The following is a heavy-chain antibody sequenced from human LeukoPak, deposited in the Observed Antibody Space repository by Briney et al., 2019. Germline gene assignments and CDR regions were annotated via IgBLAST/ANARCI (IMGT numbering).Heavy chain of an antibody. CDR3: ARELGIVGGTYYFDY. CDR2: MNPNSGNT. V-gene: IGHV1-8*01. D-gene: IGHD2-15*01. CDR1: GYTFTSYD. Sequence: ASVKVSCKASGYTFTSYDINWVRQATGQGLEWMGWMNPNSGNTGYAQKFQGRVTMTRNTSISTAYMEVSSLRSEDTAVYHCARELGIVGGTYYFDYWGQGTLVTVSS. J-gene: IGHJ4*02.